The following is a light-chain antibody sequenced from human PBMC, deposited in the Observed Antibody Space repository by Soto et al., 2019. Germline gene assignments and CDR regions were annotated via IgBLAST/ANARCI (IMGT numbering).Light chain of an antibody. CDR1: QSITRY. Sequence: DIQMTQSPSSLSASAGDRVTITCRASQSITRYLNWYQQKPGKAPKLLIYTASSLESGVPSRFSGSGSGTDFSLTISSLQPEDSATYYCQQSYNTPLTFGQGTKVDIK. V-gene: IGKV1-39*01. CDR2: TAS. CDR3: QQSYNTPLT. J-gene: IGKJ1*01.